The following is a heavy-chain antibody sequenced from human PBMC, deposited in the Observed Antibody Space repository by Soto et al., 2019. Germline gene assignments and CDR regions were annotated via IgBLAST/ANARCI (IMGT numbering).Heavy chain of an antibody. CDR3: AKCFSNLGVVLGLNVLIDS. D-gene: IGHD3-3*01. CDR2: IDPSVSQT. Sequence: GESLKISCKGSGYSFSGYWITWVRQKPGKCLEWMWRIDPSVSQTYYSPSFRGHVTISAPTSITIVFRQWSSLRPDDTARYYSAKCFSNLGVVLGLNVLIDSWGQGTPVTVSS. J-gene: IGHJ4*02. V-gene: IGHV5-10-1*01. CDR1: GYSFSGYW.